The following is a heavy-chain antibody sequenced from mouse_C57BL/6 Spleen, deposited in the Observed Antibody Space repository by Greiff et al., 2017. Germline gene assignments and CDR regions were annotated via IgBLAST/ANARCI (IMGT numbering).Heavy chain of an antibody. CDR2: INPGSGGT. CDR1: GYAFTNYL. V-gene: IGHV1-54*01. CDR3: AGSRCDYDGYAMDY. D-gene: IGHD2-4*01. J-gene: IGHJ4*01. Sequence: QVQLQQSGAELVRPGTSVKVSCKASGYAFTNYLIEWVKQRPGQGLEWIGVINPGSGGTNYNEKFKGKATLTADKSSSTAYMQLSSRTSEDSAVYFCAGSRCDYDGYAMDYWGQGTSVTVSS.